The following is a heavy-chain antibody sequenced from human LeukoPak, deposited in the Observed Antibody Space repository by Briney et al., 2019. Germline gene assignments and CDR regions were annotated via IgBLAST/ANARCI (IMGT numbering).Heavy chain of an antibody. CDR1: GGSFSGYY. CDR3: ARDRSSSGIDY. J-gene: IGHJ4*02. CDR2: INHSGST. V-gene: IGHV4-34*01. D-gene: IGHD6-13*01. Sequence: SENLSLTCAVYGGSFSGYYWSWIRQPPGKGLEWIGEINHSGSTNYNPSLKSRVTISVDTSKNQFSLKLSSVTAADTAVYYCARDRSSSGIDYWGQGTLVTVSS.